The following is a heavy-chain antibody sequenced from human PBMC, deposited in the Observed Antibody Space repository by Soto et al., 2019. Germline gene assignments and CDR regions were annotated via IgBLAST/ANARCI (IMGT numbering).Heavy chain of an antibody. D-gene: IGHD2-15*01. J-gene: IGHJ4*02. V-gene: IGHV1-18*04. CDR1: GYTFTSYG. Sequence: ASVKVSCKAFGYTFTSYGISWVRQAPGQGLEWMGWISAYSGNTNYAQKVQGRVTMTTDTSTSTAYMELRSLRSDDAAVYYCARDCSGGSCYPPLFDYWGQGTLVTVSS. CDR3: ARDCSGGSCYPPLFDY. CDR2: ISAYSGNT.